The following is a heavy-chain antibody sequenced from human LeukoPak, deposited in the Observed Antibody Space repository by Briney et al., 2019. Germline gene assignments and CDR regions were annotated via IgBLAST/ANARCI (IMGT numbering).Heavy chain of an antibody. V-gene: IGHV3-72*01. CDR3: ATSSWYRLAY. J-gene: IGHJ4*02. Sequence: GGSLRLSCAASGFTFIDSVMSWVRQAPGKGLEWVGRSRNKADSYTAEYAASVKGRFTISRDESKNSLYLQISSLETEDTAVYYCATSSWYRLAYWGQGSLVTVSS. D-gene: IGHD6-13*01. CDR2: SRNKADSYTA. CDR1: GFTFIDSV.